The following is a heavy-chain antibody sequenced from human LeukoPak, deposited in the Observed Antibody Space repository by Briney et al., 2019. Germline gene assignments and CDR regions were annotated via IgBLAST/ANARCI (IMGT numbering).Heavy chain of an antibody. CDR2: INPSGGTT. CDR1: GYTFTSYY. D-gene: IGHD6-13*01. J-gene: IGHJ4*02. Sequence: ASVKVSCKASGYTFTSYYMHWVRQAPGQGLEWMGIINPSGGTTNYAQKFQGRVTMTRDTSISTAYMELSRLRSDDTAVYYCARDTGYSSSWYYGDFDYWGQGTLVTVSS. CDR3: ARDTGYSSSWYYGDFDY. V-gene: IGHV1-2*02.